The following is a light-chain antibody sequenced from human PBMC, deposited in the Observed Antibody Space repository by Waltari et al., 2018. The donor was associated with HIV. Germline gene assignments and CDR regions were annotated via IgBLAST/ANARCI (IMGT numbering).Light chain of an antibody. J-gene: IGLJ1*01. CDR2: SYN. CDR3: ASWDDSLNCYV. Sequence: QSVLTQPPSASGTPGQRVTIACSGSSTNIGTNTDNWYQQHPGTAPKLLIYSYNQRPSGVPDRFSGSKSGTSASLAISGLQSEDDADYYCASWDDSLNCYVFGTGTQVTVL. CDR1: STNIGTNT. V-gene: IGLV1-44*01.